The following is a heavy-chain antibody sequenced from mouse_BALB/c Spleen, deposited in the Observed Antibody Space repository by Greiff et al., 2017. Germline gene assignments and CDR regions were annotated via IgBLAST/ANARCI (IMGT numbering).Heavy chain of an antibody. CDR3: AKGDGYYDAMDY. Sequence: VQGVESGPSLVQPSQSLSITCTVSGFSLTSYGVHWVRQSPGKGLEWLGVIWRGGSTDYNAAFMSRLSITKDNSKSQVFFKMNSLQADDTAIYYCAKGDGYYDAMDYWGQGTSVTVSS. V-gene: IGHV2-5-1*01. CDR1: GFSLTSYG. J-gene: IGHJ4*01. CDR2: IWRGGST. D-gene: IGHD2-3*01.